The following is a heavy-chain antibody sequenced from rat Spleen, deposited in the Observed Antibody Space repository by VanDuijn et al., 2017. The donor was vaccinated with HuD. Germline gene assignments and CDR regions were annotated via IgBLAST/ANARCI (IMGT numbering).Heavy chain of an antibody. CDR1: GFTFRDYA. D-gene: IGHD4-1*01. Sequence: EVQLVESGGGLVQPGRSLKFSCAASGFTFRDYAMAWVRQAPTKGLEWVASISNTGGRIYYPDSVKGRFTISRDTAQNTLYLQMNSLRSEDTATYYCTRRSGSNWFAYWGQGTLVTVSS. CDR2: ISNTGGRI. CDR3: TRRSGSNWFAY. J-gene: IGHJ3*01. V-gene: IGHV5-17*01.